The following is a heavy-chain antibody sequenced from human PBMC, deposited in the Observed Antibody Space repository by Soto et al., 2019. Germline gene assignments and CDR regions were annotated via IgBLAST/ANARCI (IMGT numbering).Heavy chain of an antibody. J-gene: IGHJ3*02. D-gene: IGHD1-26*01. CDR1: GGTFSSYT. CDR3: ASSWEGDAFDI. CDR2: IIPILGIA. V-gene: IGHV1-69*02. Sequence: ASVKVSCKASGGTFSSYTISWVRQAPGQGLEWMGRIIPILGIANYAQKFQGRVTITADKSTSTAYMELSSLRSEDTAVYYCASSWEGDAFDIWGQGTMVTVSS.